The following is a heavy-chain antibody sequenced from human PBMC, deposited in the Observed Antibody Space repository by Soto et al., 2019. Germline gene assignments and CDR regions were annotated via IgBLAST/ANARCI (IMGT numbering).Heavy chain of an antibody. J-gene: IGHJ4*02. CDR1: GFTLTNVW. CDR3: SHGYGQYFDS. V-gene: IGHV3-15*07. CDR2: IKSKTDGGTT. D-gene: IGHD5-18*01. Sequence: EVQLVESGGGLVKPGGSLRLSCAVSGFTLTNVWMNWVRQAPGKGLEWVGRIKSKTDGGTTDYAAPVKGRFTISRDDSQKTLYLQMNSLKTEDTAVYYCSHGYGQYFDSWGQGTLVTVSS.